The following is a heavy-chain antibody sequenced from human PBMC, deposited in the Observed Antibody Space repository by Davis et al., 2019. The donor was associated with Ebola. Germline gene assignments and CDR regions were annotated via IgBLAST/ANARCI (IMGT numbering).Heavy chain of an antibody. D-gene: IGHD2-8*01. Sequence: PGGSLRLSCAVSGYSISSGYYWGWIRQPPGKGLEWIGSIYHSGSTYYNPSLKSRVTISVDTSKNQFSLKLSSVTAADTAVYYCARGSNSVPDYWGQGTLVTVSS. CDR3: ARGSNSVPDY. CDR1: GYSISSGYY. J-gene: IGHJ4*02. CDR2: IYHSGST. V-gene: IGHV4-38-2*01.